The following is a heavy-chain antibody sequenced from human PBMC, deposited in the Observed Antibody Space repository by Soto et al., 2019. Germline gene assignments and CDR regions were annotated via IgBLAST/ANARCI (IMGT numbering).Heavy chain of an antibody. CDR3: ARGYSSGWYFDY. V-gene: IGHV3-48*03. CDR2: ISSSGSTI. Sequence: GGSLRLSCAASGFTFSSYEMNWVRQAPGKGLEWVSYISSSGSTIYYADSVKGRFTISRDNAKNSLYLQMNSLRAEDTAVYYCARGYSSGWYFDYWGQGTLVTVSS. J-gene: IGHJ4*02. CDR1: GFTFSSYE. D-gene: IGHD6-19*01.